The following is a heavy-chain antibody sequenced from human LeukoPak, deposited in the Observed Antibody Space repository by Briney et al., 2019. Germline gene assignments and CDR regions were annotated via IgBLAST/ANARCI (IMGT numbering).Heavy chain of an antibody. J-gene: IGHJ4*02. CDR1: GFTFSSYG. Sequence: GGSLRLSCAASGFTFSSYGMHWVRQAPGKGLEWVAFIRYDGSNEYYADSVKGRFTISRDNSKNTLYLQMSSLRAEDTAVYYCAKDPHPTVTTVDYWGQGTLVTVSS. CDR3: AKDPHPTVTTVDY. D-gene: IGHD4-17*01. V-gene: IGHV3-30*02. CDR2: IRYDGSNE.